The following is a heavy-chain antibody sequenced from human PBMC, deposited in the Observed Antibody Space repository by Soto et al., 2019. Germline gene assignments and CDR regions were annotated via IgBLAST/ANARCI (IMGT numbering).Heavy chain of an antibody. D-gene: IGHD4-4*01. CDR1: GFTFSSYS. J-gene: IGHJ4*02. Sequence: GGSLRLSCAASGFTFSSYSMNWVRQAPGKGLEWVSSISGSGNYTHYADFLRGRFTISRDNAKTSLYLQMNSLRAEDTAVYYCARDGINNYNEYYFDSWGQGTVVTVSS. CDR3: ARDGINNYNEYYFDS. CDR2: ISGSGNYT. V-gene: IGHV3-21*01.